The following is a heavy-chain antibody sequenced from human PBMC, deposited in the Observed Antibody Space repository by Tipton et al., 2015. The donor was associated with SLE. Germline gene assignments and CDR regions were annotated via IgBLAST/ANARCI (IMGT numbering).Heavy chain of an antibody. V-gene: IGHV1-8*02. CDR2: MNPNSGNT. CDR3: ASGAVFGDS. D-gene: IGHD3-3*01. J-gene: IGHJ4*02. Sequence: QLVQSGAEVKKPGASVKVSCKTSGYTFTSYDINWVRQAAGQGLEWLGWMNPNSGNTGYAQKFQGRLSMTRSTSISTAYMELSSLRSEDTAVYYCASGAVFGDSWGQGTLVTVSS. CDR1: GYTFTSYD.